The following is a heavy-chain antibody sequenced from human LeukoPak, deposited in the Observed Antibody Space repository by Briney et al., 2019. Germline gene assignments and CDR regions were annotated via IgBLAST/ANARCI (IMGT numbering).Heavy chain of an antibody. CDR3: ARDRGYILVVPAAQLDY. V-gene: IGHV3-33*01. D-gene: IGHD2-2*01. CDR1: GFTFSSYG. CDR2: VCTDGSTN. J-gene: IGHJ4*02. Sequence: PGGSLRLSCAASGFTFSSYGMRWVRQAPGKGLGWGAGVCTDGSTNYYADSARGRFTISRDNSKNPLYLQMNSLTAEDTPVSYCARDRGYILVVPAAQLDYWGQGTLVTASP.